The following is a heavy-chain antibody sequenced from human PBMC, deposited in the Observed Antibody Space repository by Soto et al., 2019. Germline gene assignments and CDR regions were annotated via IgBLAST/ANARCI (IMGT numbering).Heavy chain of an antibody. CDR1: GFTFSCSA. Sequence: GGPLRLSCAASGFTFSCSAMHGVRQASGKGLEWVGRIRSKANSYATAYAASVKGRFTISRDDSKNTAYLQMNSLKTEDMAVYYCTSSGYSYGVLVGYWGQGTLVTVSS. J-gene: IGHJ4*02. V-gene: IGHV3-73*01. CDR3: TSSGYSYGVLVGY. CDR2: IRSKANSYAT. D-gene: IGHD5-18*01.